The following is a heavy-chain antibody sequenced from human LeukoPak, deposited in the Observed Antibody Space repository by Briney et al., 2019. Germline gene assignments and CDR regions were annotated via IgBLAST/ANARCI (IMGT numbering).Heavy chain of an antibody. J-gene: IGHJ3*02. V-gene: IGHV4-59*12. Sequence: SETLSLTCTVAGGSISSFYWGWIRQPPGKGVEWIGHTHSSGSTNYNPSLKSRVTMSVDTSKNQFSLKLSSVTAADTAVYYCARDEVWGSYRPYIWGQGTMVTVSS. CDR1: GGSISSFY. D-gene: IGHD3-16*02. CDR3: ARDEVWGSYRPYI. CDR2: THSSGST.